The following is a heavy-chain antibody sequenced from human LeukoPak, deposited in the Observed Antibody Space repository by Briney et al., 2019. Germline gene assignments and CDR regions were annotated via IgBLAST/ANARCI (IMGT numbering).Heavy chain of an antibody. CDR3: ARESYSSAWFFNY. CDR1: GGSISGSSYY. Sequence: SETLSLTCTVSGGSISGSSYYWGWIRQPPGKGLEWIGSIYYSGSTYYNPSLKSRVTISVDTSKNQFSLKLSSVTAADTAVYYCARESYSSAWFFNYWGQGTLVTVSS. J-gene: IGHJ4*02. V-gene: IGHV4-39*02. D-gene: IGHD6-19*01. CDR2: IYYSGST.